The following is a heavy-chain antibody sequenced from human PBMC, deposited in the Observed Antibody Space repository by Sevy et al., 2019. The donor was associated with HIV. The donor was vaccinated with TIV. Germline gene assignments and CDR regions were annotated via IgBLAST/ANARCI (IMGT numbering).Heavy chain of an antibody. Sequence: GGSLRLSCAASGFTFSSYAMHWVRQAPGKGLEWVAVISYDGSNKYYADSVKGRFTISRDNSKNTLYLQMNSLRAEDTAVYYCARVVEPAGIDPYYYGVDVWGPGTTVTVSS. J-gene: IGHJ6*02. CDR3: ARVVEPAGIDPYYYGVDV. CDR2: ISYDGSNK. V-gene: IGHV3-30-3*01. D-gene: IGHD2-2*02. CDR1: GFTFSSYA.